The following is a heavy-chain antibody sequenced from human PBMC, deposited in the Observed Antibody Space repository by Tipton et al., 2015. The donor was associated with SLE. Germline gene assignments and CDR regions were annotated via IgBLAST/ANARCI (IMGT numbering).Heavy chain of an antibody. CDR1: GFTFSSFW. D-gene: IGHD2/OR15-2a*01. J-gene: IGHJ4*02. V-gene: IGHV3-74*01. CDR3: ARGGVGYFPLGY. CDR2: INGDGITT. Sequence: SLRLSCTGSGFTFSSFWMHWVRQGRGKGLVSVARINGDGITTNYADSVKGRFTVTRDNAKNTVYLQMNSLRGDDTAVYYCARGGVGYFPLGYWGQGTLVTVSS.